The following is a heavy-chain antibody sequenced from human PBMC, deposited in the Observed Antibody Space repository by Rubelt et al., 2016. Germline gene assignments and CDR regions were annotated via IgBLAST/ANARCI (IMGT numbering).Heavy chain of an antibody. Sequence: EVQLVESGGGLVKPGGSLRLSCGASGFTFSDYGMHWVRQAPGKGLEWVGRIRSKANSYATAYAASVKGRFTISRDDSKNTAYLQMNSRKTEDTAVYYCIREISHWGQGTLVTVSS. V-gene: IGHV3-73*01. CDR3: IREISH. CDR1: GFTFSDYG. D-gene: IGHD2/OR15-2a*01. J-gene: IGHJ4*02. CDR2: IRSKANSYAT.